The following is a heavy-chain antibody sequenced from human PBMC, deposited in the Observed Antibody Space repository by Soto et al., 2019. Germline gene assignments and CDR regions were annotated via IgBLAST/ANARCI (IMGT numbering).Heavy chain of an antibody. Sequence: TKRKGLEWVSAIGTAGDTYYPGSVKGRFTISRDNAQNSLYLQMNSLRAEDTAVYYCFCFLAEDGIRALCTVSAFLLNRSSDL. CDR3: FCFLAEDGIRALCTVSAFLLNRSSDL. V-gene: IGHV3-13*01. CDR2: IGTAGDT. J-gene: IGHJ2*01. D-gene: IGHD6-13*01.